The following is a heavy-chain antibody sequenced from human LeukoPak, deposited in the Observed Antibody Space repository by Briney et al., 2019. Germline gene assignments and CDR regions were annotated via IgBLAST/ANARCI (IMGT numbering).Heavy chain of an antibody. V-gene: IGHV1-2*02. CDR2: INPNSGGT. J-gene: IGHJ4*02. D-gene: IGHD5-24*01. CDR3: ARGGGYNYKVVDY. CDR1: GYTFTSLD. Sequence: ASVKVSCKASGYTFTSLDINWLRQAAGQGLEWMGWINPNSGGTNYAQKFQGRVTMTRDTSISTAYMELSRLRSDDTAVYYCARGGGYNYKVVDYWGQGTLVTVSS.